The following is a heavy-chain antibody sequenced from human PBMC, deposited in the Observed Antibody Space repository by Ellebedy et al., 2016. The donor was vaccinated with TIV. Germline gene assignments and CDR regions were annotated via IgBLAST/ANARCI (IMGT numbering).Heavy chain of an antibody. CDR1: GYTFTSFG. CDR2: IGTYSGNT. Sequence: AASVKVSCQASGYTFTSFGIPWVRHAPGQGPEWMGWIGTYSGNTNYAREFQGRVTLTTDTFTRTAYMELRSLTSDDTAVYYCARDFHFTSNNCYERPSLYYFDSWGQGTLVTVSS. D-gene: IGHD1-20*01. V-gene: IGHV1-18*01. J-gene: IGHJ4*02. CDR3: ARDFHFTSNNCYERPSLYYFDS.